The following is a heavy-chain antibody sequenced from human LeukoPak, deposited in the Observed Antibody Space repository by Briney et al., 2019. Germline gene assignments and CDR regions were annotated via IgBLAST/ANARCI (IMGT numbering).Heavy chain of an antibody. CDR1: GFTFSTYS. Sequence: GSLRLSCAASGFTFSTYSMNWVRQPPGKGLEWIGEINHSGSTNHNPSLKSRVTISVDTSKNQFSLKLSSVTAADTAVYYCAGSGWYGIFDYWGQGTLVTVSS. V-gene: IGHV4-34*08. CDR2: INHSGST. J-gene: IGHJ4*02. CDR3: AGSGWYGIFDY. D-gene: IGHD6-19*01.